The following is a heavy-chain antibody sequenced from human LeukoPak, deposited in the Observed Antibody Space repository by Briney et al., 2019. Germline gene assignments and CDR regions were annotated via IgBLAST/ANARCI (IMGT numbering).Heavy chain of an antibody. Sequence: GGSLRLSCAASGFTFSNAWMSWVRQAPGKGLEWVSVIYSGGSTYYADSVKGRFTISRHNSKNTLYLQMNSLRAEDTAVYYCARSSGGGYDLTFDYWGQGTLVTVSS. V-gene: IGHV3-53*04. D-gene: IGHD5-12*01. J-gene: IGHJ4*02. CDR1: GFTFSNAW. CDR2: IYSGGST. CDR3: ARSSGGGYDLTFDY.